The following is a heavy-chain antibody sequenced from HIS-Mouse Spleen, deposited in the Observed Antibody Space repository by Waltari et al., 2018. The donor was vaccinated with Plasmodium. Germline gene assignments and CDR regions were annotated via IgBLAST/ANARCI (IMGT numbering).Heavy chain of an antibody. J-gene: IGHJ1*01. CDR2: INPNSGCT. CDR3: ARVLGYKAAAGTFVEYFQH. CDR1: GYTFTGYY. Sequence: QVQLVQSGAEVKKPGASVKVSCKASGYTFTGYYMHWVRQAPGQGREWMGWINPNSGCTNYAEKFQGRFIMTRDTSISTAYMELSRLRSDDTAVYYCARVLGYKAAAGTFVEYFQHWGQGTLVTVSS. V-gene: IGHV1-2*02. D-gene: IGHD6-13*01.